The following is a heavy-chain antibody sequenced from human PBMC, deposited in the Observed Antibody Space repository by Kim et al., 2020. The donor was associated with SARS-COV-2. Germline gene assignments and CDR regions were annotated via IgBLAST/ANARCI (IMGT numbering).Heavy chain of an antibody. V-gene: IGHV3-23*01. CDR3: AKGRHSSGWSADDY. Sequence: GGSLRLSCAASGFTFSSYAMSWVRQAPGKGLEWVSAISGSGGSTYYADSVKGRFTISRDNSKNTLYLQMNSLRAEDTAVYYCAKGRHSSGWSADDYWGQVTLVTVSS. CDR1: GFTFSSYA. J-gene: IGHJ4*02. CDR2: ISGSGGST. D-gene: IGHD6-19*01.